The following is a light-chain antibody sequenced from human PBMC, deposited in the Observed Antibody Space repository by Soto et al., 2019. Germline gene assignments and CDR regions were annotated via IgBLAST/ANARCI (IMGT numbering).Light chain of an antibody. J-gene: IGKJ1*01. CDR2: GAS. CDR3: QQYNNWPAWT. V-gene: IGKV3-15*01. CDR1: QSVGRN. Sequence: ETLMTQSPATLSMTPWERATLSCRSSQSVGRNLAWYQQKPGQAPRLLIFGASNRATGIPARFSGSGSGTEFTLTISSLQSEDFAVYYCQQYNNWPAWTFGQGTKVDI.